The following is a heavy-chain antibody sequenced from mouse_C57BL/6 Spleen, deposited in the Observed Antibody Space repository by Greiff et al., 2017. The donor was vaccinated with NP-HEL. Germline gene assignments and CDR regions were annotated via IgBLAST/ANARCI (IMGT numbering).Heavy chain of an antibody. D-gene: IGHD2-3*01. V-gene: IGHV10-1*01. Sequence: EVQVVESGGGLVQPKGSLKLSCAASGFSFNTYAMNWVRQAPGKGLEWVARIRSKSNNYATYYADSVKDRFTISRDDSESMLYLQMNNLKTEDTAMYYCVRDDGYYPWFAYWGQGTLVTVSA. CDR3: VRDDGYYPWFAY. J-gene: IGHJ3*01. CDR2: IRSKSNNYAT. CDR1: GFSFNTYA.